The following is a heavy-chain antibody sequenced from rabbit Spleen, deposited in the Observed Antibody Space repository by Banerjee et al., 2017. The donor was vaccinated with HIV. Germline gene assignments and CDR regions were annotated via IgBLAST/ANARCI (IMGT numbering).Heavy chain of an antibody. V-gene: IGHV1S45*01. CDR3: ARGYTDYATSRLDL. CDR1: GFSFSTNYY. J-gene: IGHJ3*01. CDR2: INGGGSGGIT. D-gene: IGHD6-1*01. Sequence: QEQLVESGGGLVQPEGSLTLTCTASGFSFSTNYYICWVRQAPGKGLEWIGCINGGGSGGITFSASWAKGRFTISRSSSTTVTLQMTSLTAADTATYFCARGYTDYATSRLDLWGQGTLVTVS.